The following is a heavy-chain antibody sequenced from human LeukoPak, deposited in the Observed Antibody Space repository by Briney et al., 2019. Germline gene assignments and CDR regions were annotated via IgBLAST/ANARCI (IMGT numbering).Heavy chain of an antibody. J-gene: IGHJ4*02. Sequence: GGSLRLSCAASGFTFSSFTMNWVRQAPGKGLEWVSCISPSSSYIYYADSVKGRFTISRDNAKNSLYLQMNSLSAEDTAVYYCARDHGGHDWGQGTLVTVSS. CDR3: ARDHGGHD. V-gene: IGHV3-21*01. CDR2: ISPSSSYI. CDR1: GFTFSSFT. D-gene: IGHD4-23*01.